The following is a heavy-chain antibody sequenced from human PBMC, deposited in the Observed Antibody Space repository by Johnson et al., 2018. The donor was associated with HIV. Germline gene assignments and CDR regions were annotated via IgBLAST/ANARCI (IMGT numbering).Heavy chain of an antibody. Sequence: QVQLVESGGGVVQPGRSVRLYCAASGFIFSTYGMHWVRQAPGKGLEWVAVIWYDGSNEHYADSVTGRFTISRDNSTNTLYLQMHSLRAEDAAVYYCAKGGWGGENSDHYAFDIWGKGTMVIVSS. CDR2: IWYDGSNE. CDR1: GFIFSTYG. J-gene: IGHJ3*02. V-gene: IGHV3-33*06. D-gene: IGHD3-16*01. CDR3: AKGGWGGENSDHYAFDI.